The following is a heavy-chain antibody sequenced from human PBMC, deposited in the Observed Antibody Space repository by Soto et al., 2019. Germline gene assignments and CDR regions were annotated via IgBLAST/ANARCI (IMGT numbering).Heavy chain of an antibody. Sequence: QVQLVESGGGVVQPGMSLRLSCAASGFTFSSYGMHWVRQAPGKGLEWVAVIWYDGSNKYYADSVKGRFTISRDNSKNTLYLQMNSLRAEDTAVYYCARVDDSSSWSYYFDYWGQGTLVTVSS. J-gene: IGHJ4*02. CDR2: IWYDGSNK. CDR3: ARVDDSSSWSYYFDY. D-gene: IGHD6-13*01. CDR1: GFTFSSYG. V-gene: IGHV3-33*01.